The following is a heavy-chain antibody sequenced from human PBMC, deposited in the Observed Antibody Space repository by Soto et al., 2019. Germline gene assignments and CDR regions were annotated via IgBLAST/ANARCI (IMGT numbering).Heavy chain of an antibody. V-gene: IGHV1-69*01. D-gene: IGHD2-8*01. Sequence: QVQLVQSGAEVKKPGSSVKVSCKASGGTFSSYAISWVRQAPGQGLEWMGGIIPIFGTANYAQKFQGRVTITADESTSTAYMELSSLRSEDTAVYYCARTQLRCTNGVCYSLDFDYWGQGTLVTVSS. CDR2: IIPIFGTA. J-gene: IGHJ4*02. CDR1: GGTFSSYA. CDR3: ARTQLRCTNGVCYSLDFDY.